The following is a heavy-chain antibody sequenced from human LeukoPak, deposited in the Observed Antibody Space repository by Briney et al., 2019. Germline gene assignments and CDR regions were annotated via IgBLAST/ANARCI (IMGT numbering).Heavy chain of an antibody. CDR1: GFTFSDYY. D-gene: IGHD4-23*01. Sequence: AGGSLRLSCAASGFTFSDYYVSWIRQAPGKGLEYISYISNSGIIIYYTDSVKGRFTISRDNAKNSLYLQMNSLRAEDTAVYYCASHETTVVTHSNWFDPWGQGTLVTVSS. V-gene: IGHV3-11*04. CDR3: ASHETTVVTHSNWFDP. CDR2: ISNSGIII. J-gene: IGHJ5*02.